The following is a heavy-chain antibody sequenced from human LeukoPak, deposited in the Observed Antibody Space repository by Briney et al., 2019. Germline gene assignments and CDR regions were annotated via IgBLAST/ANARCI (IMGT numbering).Heavy chain of an antibody. D-gene: IGHD1-1*01. J-gene: IGHJ4*02. CDR3: ARAGISFFDY. CDR1: GFTFSSYA. Sequence: GGSLRLSCAASGFTFSSYAMHWVRQAPGKGLEWVAVISYDGSNKYYADSVKGRFTISRDNSRNTLYLQMNSLRAEDTAVYYCARAGISFFDYWGQGTLVTVSS. CDR2: ISYDGSNK. V-gene: IGHV3-30-3*01.